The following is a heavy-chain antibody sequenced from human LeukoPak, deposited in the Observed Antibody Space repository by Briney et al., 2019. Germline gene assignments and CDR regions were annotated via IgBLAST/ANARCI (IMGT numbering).Heavy chain of an antibody. CDR1: GYTFTGYY. J-gene: IGHJ4*02. CDR3: ATVYCSGGSCYERFDY. Sequence: GASVKVSCKASGYTFTGYYMHWVRQATGQGLEWMGRINPNSGGTNYAQKFQGRVTMTRDTSISTAYMELSRLRSDDTAVYYCATVYCSGGSCYERFDYWGQGTLVTVSS. D-gene: IGHD2-15*01. V-gene: IGHV1-2*06. CDR2: INPNSGGT.